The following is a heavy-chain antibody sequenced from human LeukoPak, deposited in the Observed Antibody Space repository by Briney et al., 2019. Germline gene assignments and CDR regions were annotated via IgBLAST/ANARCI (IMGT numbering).Heavy chain of an antibody. CDR1: GFTFTSSA. Sequence: SVTVSCKASGFTFTSSAVQWVRQARGQRLEWIGWIVVGSGNTNYAQKFQERVTITRDMSTSTAYMELSSLRSEDTAVYYCAADDCSGGSCYSVYYYYYGMDVWGQGTTVTVSS. V-gene: IGHV1-58*01. CDR3: AADDCSGGSCYSVYYYYYGMDV. J-gene: IGHJ6*02. D-gene: IGHD2-15*01. CDR2: IVVGSGNT.